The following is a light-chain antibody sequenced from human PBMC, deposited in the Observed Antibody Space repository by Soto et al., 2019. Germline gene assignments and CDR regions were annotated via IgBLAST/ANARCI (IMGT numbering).Light chain of an antibody. CDR3: QQYGSSPLT. J-gene: IGKJ4*01. CDR1: QSVTSGY. CDR2: GAS. Sequence: EFLLTQSPGTLSLSPGERATLSCRASQSVTSGYLAWYQQKPGQAPRLLIYGASRRATGIPDRFSGSGSGTDFTLTISGLEPEDFAVYYCQQYGSSPLTFGGGTKVEIE. V-gene: IGKV3-20*01.